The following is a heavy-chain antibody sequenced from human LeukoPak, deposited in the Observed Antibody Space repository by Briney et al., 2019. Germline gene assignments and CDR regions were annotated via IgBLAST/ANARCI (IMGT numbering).Heavy chain of an antibody. V-gene: IGHV4-4*07. J-gene: IGHJ3*02. CDR2: IYTSGST. CDR1: GCSISSYY. D-gene: IGHD1-14*01. CDR3: ARQNRAAFDI. Sequence: PSETLSLTCTVSGCSISSYYWTWIRQPAGKGLEWIGRIYTSGSTNYNPSLNSRVTMSVDTSKNQFSLKLTSVTAADTAAYYCARQNRAAFDIWCQGTMVTVSS.